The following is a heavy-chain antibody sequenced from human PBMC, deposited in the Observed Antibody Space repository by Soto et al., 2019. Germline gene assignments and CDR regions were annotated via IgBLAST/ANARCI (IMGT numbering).Heavy chain of an antibody. V-gene: IGHV6-1*01. J-gene: IGHJ4*02. CDR1: GDSVSSNSAA. CDR3: ARGEQYSGRIFDY. CDR2: TYYRSKWYN. D-gene: IGHD1-26*01. Sequence: SQTLSLTCGISGDSVSSNSAAWNWLRQSPSRGLEWLGRTYYRSKWYNDYAVSVESRITINPDTSKNHFSLQLNFVTPEDTAVYFCARGEQYSGRIFDYWGQGTLVTVSS.